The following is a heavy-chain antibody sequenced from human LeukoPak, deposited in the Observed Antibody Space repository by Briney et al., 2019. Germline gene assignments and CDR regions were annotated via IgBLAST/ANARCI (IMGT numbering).Heavy chain of an antibody. J-gene: IGHJ6*02. CDR2: IYYTGST. Sequence: SGTLSLTCTVPGDSISSNYWSWIRQPPGKGLEWIGYIYYTGSTTYNFSLKSRVTISLDTSKNHFSLQLSSVTAADTAVYYCARAAGYFDWLSSTYYYGMDVWDQGATVTVSS. D-gene: IGHD3-9*01. CDR3: ARAAGYFDWLSSTYYYGMDV. V-gene: IGHV4-59*01. CDR1: GDSISSNY.